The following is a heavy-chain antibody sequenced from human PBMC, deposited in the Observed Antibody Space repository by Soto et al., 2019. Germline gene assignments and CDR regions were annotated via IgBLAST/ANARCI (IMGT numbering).Heavy chain of an antibody. CDR3: AIDPRIRIAPRQPAPYYIDY. D-gene: IGHD6-13*01. V-gene: IGHV3-23*01. CDR1: GFTFSSYA. Sequence: GGSLRLSCEASGFTFSSYAMSWARQAPGKGLEWVSAISGSGGSTYYADSVKGRFTISRDNFKNTRCLQMNSLRAEDTAVYYCAIDPRIRIAPRQPAPYYIDYWGQGTLVTVAS. J-gene: IGHJ4*02. CDR2: ISGSGGST.